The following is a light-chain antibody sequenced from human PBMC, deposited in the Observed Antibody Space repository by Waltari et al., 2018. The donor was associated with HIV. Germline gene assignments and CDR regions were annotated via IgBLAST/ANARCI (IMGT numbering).Light chain of an antibody. CDR2: GAS. Sequence: IVMTHTPPTLSLYPGERATLSFRTSQSVSSNLAWYQQKPGQAPRLLIYGASTKATGFPARFSGSGSGTEFTLTISSLQSEDFAVYYCQQYNNWPRTFGQGTKVEIK. CDR1: QSVSSN. V-gene: IGKV3-15*01. J-gene: IGKJ1*01. CDR3: QQYNNWPRT.